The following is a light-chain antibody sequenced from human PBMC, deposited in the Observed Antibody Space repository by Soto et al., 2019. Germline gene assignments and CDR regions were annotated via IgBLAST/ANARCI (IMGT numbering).Light chain of an antibody. CDR2: ANS. V-gene: IGLV1-40*01. J-gene: IGLJ1*01. CDR3: QSHDSSLSGYV. CDR1: SSNIGAGYD. Sequence: QSVLTQPPSVSGAPGQRVTISCTGSSSNIGAGYDVHWYQQLPGTAPKLLIYANSNRPSGVPDRFSGSRSGTSASLAITGLQAEDEADYYCQSHDSSLSGYVFGTGTKLTAL.